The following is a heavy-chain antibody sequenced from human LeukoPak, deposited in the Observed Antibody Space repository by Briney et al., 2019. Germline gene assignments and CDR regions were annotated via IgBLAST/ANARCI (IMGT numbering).Heavy chain of an antibody. CDR1: GLTFSSYG. CDR2: IRYDGSNK. D-gene: IGHD2-2*01. Sequence: GGSLRLSCAASGLTFSSYGMHWVRQAPGKGLEWVAFIRYDGSNKYYADSVKGRFTISRDNSKNTLYLQMNSLRAEDTAVYYCANRGDIVVVPAATRAEYFQHWGQGTLVTVSS. J-gene: IGHJ1*01. V-gene: IGHV3-30*02. CDR3: ANRGDIVVVPAATRAEYFQH.